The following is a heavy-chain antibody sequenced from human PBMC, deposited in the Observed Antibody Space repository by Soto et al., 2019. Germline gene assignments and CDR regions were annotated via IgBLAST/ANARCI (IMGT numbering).Heavy chain of an antibody. CDR1: GFAFGNSW. V-gene: IGHV3-74*01. CDR2: MTSDGRTT. J-gene: IGHJ4*02. CDR3: ATAEVDY. Sequence: LRLSCVASGFAFGNSWMHWVRQPPGKGPEWVSRMTSDGRTTQYADSVKGRFTVSRDNAKDTLYLQMNSLRAEDTAVYYCATAEVDYWGPGTLVTVSS.